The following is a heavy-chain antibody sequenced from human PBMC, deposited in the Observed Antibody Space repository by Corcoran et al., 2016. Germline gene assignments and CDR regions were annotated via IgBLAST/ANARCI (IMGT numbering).Heavy chain of an antibody. D-gene: IGHD4-17*01. J-gene: IGHJ5*02. CDR3: ARGTGYGDPLDP. Sequence: QVQLQQWGAGLLKPSETLSLTCAVYDGSFSGDYRWNWIRQPPGKGLEWIGEINHSGSTKHNPSLGSRVTMSVDTSKDQFSLKVRSVTAADTAVYYCARGTGYGDPLDPWGQGTLVTVSS. CDR2: INHSGST. CDR1: DGSFSGDY. V-gene: IGHV4-34*01.